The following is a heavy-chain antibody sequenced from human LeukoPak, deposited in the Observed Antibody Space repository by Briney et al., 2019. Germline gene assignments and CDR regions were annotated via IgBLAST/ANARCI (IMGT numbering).Heavy chain of an antibody. V-gene: IGHV3-30*04. CDR1: GFSFSGYA. CDR3: ARDKSSMVRGVDY. Sequence: PGRSLRLSCVASGFSFSGYAIHWVRQAPGKGLEWVALISYNGGTKEYADSVKGRFTINRDNSKNTVYLQMNSLRAEDTAVYYCARDKSSMVRGVDYWGQGTLVTVSS. D-gene: IGHD3-10*01. CDR2: ISYNGGTK. J-gene: IGHJ4*02.